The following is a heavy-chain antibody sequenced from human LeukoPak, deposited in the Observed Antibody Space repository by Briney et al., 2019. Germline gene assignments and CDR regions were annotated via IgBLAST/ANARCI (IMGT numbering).Heavy chain of an antibody. J-gene: IGHJ4*02. D-gene: IGHD1-26*01. CDR1: GFTFSSYA. Sequence: GGSLRLSCAASGFTFSSYAMSWVRQAPGMGLQWVSSISGSGGNTYYADSVKGRFTISRDNSKNTLFLQMNSLRAEDTAVYFCAKRSEPVTIVRATFDYLGQGALVTVSS. CDR2: ISGSGGNT. V-gene: IGHV3-23*01. CDR3: AKRSEPVTIVRATFDY.